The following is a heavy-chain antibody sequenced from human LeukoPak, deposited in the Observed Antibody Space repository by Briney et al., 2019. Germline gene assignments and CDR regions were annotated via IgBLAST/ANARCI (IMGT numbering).Heavy chain of an antibody. CDR3: SVYGSGNGGAFDI. Sequence: GGSLRLSCAASGFTVSSNYMSWVRQAPGKGLEWVSVIYSGGSTYYADSVKGRFTISRDNSKNTLYLQMNSLRAEDTAVYYCSVYGSGNGGAFDIWGQGTMVTVSS. D-gene: IGHD3-10*01. CDR1: GFTVSSNY. J-gene: IGHJ3*02. CDR2: IYSGGST. V-gene: IGHV3-53*01.